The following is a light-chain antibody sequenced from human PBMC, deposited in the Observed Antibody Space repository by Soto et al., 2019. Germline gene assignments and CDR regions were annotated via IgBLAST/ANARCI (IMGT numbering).Light chain of an antibody. J-gene: IGKJ4*01. CDR1: QSLLHSNGYNY. V-gene: IGKV2-28*01. Sequence: DIVMTQSPLSLPVTPGEPASISCRSSQSLLHSNGYNYLDWYLQKPGQSPQLLIYLGSNRASGVPDRFSDSGSGTDYTLNISRVEAEDVGVYYCMQALQTPLTFGGGTKVEIK. CDR3: MQALQTPLT. CDR2: LGS.